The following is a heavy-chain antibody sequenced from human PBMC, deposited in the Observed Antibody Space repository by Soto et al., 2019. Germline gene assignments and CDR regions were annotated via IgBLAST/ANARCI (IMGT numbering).Heavy chain of an antibody. CDR3: ARTTPGGGYHYYWYMDV. CDR1: GYTFTNYW. V-gene: IGHV5-51*01. D-gene: IGHD1-1*01. Sequence: GESLKISCKGSGYTFTNYWIGWVRQMPGKGLEWMGVIYPGDSDTRYSPSFQGQVTISADKSISTAYLQWSSLKASDTAVYFCARTTPGGGYHYYWYMDVWGKGTTVTVSS. CDR2: IYPGDSDT. J-gene: IGHJ6*03.